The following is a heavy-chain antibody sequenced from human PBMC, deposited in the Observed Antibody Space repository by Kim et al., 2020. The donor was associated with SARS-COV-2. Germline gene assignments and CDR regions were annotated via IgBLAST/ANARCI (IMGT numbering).Heavy chain of an antibody. J-gene: IGHJ5*02. Sequence: ASVKVSCKASGYTFTSYGISWVRQAPGQGLEWMGWISAYNGNTNYAQKLQGRVTMTTDTSTSTAYMELRSLRSDDTAVYYCARVSITMFGVGNWFDPWGQGTLVSVSS. CDR2: ISAYNGNT. D-gene: IGHD3-3*01. CDR1: GYTFTSYG. V-gene: IGHV1-18*01. CDR3: ARVSITMFGVGNWFDP.